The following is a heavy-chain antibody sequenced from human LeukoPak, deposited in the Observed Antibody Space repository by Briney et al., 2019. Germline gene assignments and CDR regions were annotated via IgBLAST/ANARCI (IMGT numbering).Heavy chain of an antibody. CDR2: INHSGST. J-gene: IGHJ4*02. V-gene: IGHV4-34*01. CDR1: GGSFSGYY. CDR3: ARVLAVAGTFNDY. D-gene: IGHD6-19*01. Sequence: SETLSLTCAVYGGSFSGYYWSWIRQPPGKGLEWIGEINHSGSTNYNPSHKSRVTISVDTSKNQFSLKLSSVTAADTAVYYCARVLAVAGTFNDYWGQGTLVTVSS.